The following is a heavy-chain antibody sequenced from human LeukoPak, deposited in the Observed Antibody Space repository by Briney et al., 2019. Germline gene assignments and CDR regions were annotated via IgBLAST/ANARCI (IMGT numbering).Heavy chain of an antibody. D-gene: IGHD6-19*01. CDR2: IKQDGSEK. V-gene: IGHV3-7*01. CDR1: GFTFSSYR. CDR3: ARDEGSGWYTSFDY. J-gene: IGHJ4*02. Sequence: GGSLTLSCAASGFTFSSYRMSWVRQAPGKGLEWVANIKQDGSEKYYVDSVKGRFTISRDNAKNSLYLQMNSLKAEVTAVYYCARDEGSGWYTSFDYWGQGTLVTVSS.